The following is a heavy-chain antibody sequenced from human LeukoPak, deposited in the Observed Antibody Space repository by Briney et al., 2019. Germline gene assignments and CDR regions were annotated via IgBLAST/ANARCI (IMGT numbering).Heavy chain of an antibody. CDR1: GYTFTYRH. J-gene: IGHJ4*02. D-gene: IGHD3-22*01. CDR3: AEGPDSSGYVY. Sequence: ASVKVSFKASGYTFTYRHLHWVRQARGQALEWMGWITPFNGNTKYAQKFQDRVTITRDRSMSTAFMELSSLRSEDTAMYYCAEGPDSSGYVYWGQGTLVSVSS. CDR2: ITPFNGNT. V-gene: IGHV1-45*02.